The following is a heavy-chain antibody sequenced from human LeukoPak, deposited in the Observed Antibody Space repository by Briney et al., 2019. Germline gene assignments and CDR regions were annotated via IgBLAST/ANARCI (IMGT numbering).Heavy chain of an antibody. J-gene: IGHJ6*02. CDR1: GGSISSHY. CDR2: IYYSGST. D-gene: IGHD4-23*01. Sequence: SETLSLTCTVSGGSISSHYWSWIRQPPGKGLEWIGYIYYSGSTNYNPSLKSRVTISVDTSKNQFSLKLSSVTAAGTAVYYCARQAYGGIVNYYYYYGMDVWGQGTTVTVSS. V-gene: IGHV4-59*08. CDR3: ARQAYGGIVNYYYYYGMDV.